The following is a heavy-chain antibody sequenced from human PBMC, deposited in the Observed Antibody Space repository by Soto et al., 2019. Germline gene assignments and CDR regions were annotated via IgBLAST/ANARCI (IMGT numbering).Heavy chain of an antibody. CDR2: IYWNDDK. Sequence: QITLKESGPTLVKPTQTLTLTCTFSGFSLSARGVGVGWIRQPPGKALEWLALIYWNDDKRYSPSLQSRFTITKDASKNQVVFSMTNVDPADTATYYCAHSPWGAAPDYWGQGTLVTVSS. D-gene: IGHD3-16*01. CDR1: GFSLSARGVG. V-gene: IGHV2-5*01. J-gene: IGHJ4*02. CDR3: AHSPWGAAPDY.